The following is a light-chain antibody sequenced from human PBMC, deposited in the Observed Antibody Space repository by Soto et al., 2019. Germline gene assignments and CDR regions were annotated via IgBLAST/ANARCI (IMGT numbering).Light chain of an antibody. V-gene: IGKV3-20*01. J-gene: IGKJ1*01. CDR3: QQYGSSPRT. CDR1: EGVASNY. CDR2: TAS. Sequence: EIVLTPSPGSLSLSLVDRATLFCRASEGVASNYLAWYQQKPGRAPRLLIYTASTRATDIPDRFSGSGSGTDFTLTISRLEPEDVAVYYCQQYGSSPRTFGQGTKVDIK.